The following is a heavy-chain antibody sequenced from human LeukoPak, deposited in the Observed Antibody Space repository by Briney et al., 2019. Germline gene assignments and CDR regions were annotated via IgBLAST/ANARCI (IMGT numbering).Heavy chain of an antibody. V-gene: IGHV3-7*04. CDR3: ARDNRYYDSSGYYAY. CDR2: IKQDGSEK. D-gene: IGHD3-22*01. Sequence: GGSLRLSCAASGFTFSSYWMSWVRQAPGKGLEWVANIKQDGSEKYYVDSVEGRFTISRDNAKNSLYLQMNSLRAEDTALYYCARDNRYYDSSGYYAYWGQGTLVTVSS. J-gene: IGHJ4*02. CDR1: GFTFSSYW.